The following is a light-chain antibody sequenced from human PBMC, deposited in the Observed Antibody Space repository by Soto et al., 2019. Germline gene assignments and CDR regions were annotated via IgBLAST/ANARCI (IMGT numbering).Light chain of an antibody. CDR3: QQYNSYWT. Sequence: DIQMTQSPSTLSASVGDRVTITCRASQSVSGWLAWFQQKPGRAPKLLIYKASSLESGVPSRFSGSGFGTEFTLTINGLQPDDFATYYCQQYNSYWTFGQGTKVEMK. J-gene: IGKJ1*01. CDR1: QSVSGW. CDR2: KAS. V-gene: IGKV1-5*03.